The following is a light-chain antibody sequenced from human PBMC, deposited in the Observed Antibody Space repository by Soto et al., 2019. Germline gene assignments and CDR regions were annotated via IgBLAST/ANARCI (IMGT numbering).Light chain of an antibody. CDR2: DVS. Sequence: QSVLTQPASVSGSPGQSITMSCTGTSSDVGGYNYVSWYQQHPGKAPKLMIYDVSNRPSGVSNRFSGSKSGNTASLTISGLQDEDEADYFCTSFTSSSTLLVFGTGTQLTVL. CDR3: TSFTSSSTLLV. V-gene: IGLV2-14*03. J-gene: IGLJ1*01. CDR1: SSDVGGYNY.